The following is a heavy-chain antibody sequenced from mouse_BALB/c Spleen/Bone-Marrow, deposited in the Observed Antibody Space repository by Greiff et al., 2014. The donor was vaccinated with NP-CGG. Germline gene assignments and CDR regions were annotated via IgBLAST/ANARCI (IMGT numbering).Heavy chain of an antibody. D-gene: IGHD4-1*01. CDR1: GYAFRSYW. CDR3: ARVRNWADY. Sequence: QGPLKESGAELGGAGSSVKISCKASGYAFRSYWVNWGEQRAGQGLEWIGQIYPGDGDTNYNGKFKGKATLTADKSSSTAYMQLSSLTSEDSAVYFCARVRNWADYWGQGTTLTVSS. CDR2: IYPGDGDT. J-gene: IGHJ2*01. V-gene: IGHV1-80*01.